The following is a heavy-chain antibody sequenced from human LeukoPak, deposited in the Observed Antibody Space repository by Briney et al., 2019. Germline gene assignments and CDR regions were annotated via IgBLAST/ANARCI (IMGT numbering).Heavy chain of an antibody. CDR3: ARETSRIIYY. Sequence: SETLSLTCTVSGHSISSGYYWGWIRQPPGKGLEWIANVYHNGNTFYNPSLKSRVTISVDTSNNQFSLTLTSVTAADTAVYFCARETSRIIYYWGQGMLVTVSS. CDR2: VYHNGNT. CDR1: GHSISSGYY. V-gene: IGHV4-38-2*02. J-gene: IGHJ4*02.